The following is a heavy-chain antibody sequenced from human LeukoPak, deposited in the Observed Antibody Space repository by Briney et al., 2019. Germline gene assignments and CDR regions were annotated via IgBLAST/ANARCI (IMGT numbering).Heavy chain of an antibody. CDR1: GFTFSSYR. V-gene: IGHV3-74*01. CDR2: INSDGSST. J-gene: IGHJ4*02. D-gene: IGHD6-19*01. CDR3: AREGSGWYGGFDY. Sequence: GGSLRFSGAASGFTFSSYRMHWDRQAPGKGLVWFSRINSDGSSTSYADSVKGRFTISRDNAKNTLYLQMNSLRAEDTAVYYCAREGSGWYGGFDYWGQGTLVTVSS.